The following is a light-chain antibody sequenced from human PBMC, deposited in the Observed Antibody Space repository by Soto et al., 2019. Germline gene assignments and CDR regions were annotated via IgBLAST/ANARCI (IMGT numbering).Light chain of an antibody. V-gene: IGKV1D-13*01. Sequence: AIQLTQSPSSLSASIGDRVNITCRASQGIGTNLAWYHQKPGKAPKVLIYDASTLESGVPSRFSGSQSGTDFTLTISSLPPEDFATYYCQPFTYLPVAFGGGTKVEI. CDR2: DAS. CDR3: QPFTYLPVA. CDR1: QGIGTN. J-gene: IGKJ4*01.